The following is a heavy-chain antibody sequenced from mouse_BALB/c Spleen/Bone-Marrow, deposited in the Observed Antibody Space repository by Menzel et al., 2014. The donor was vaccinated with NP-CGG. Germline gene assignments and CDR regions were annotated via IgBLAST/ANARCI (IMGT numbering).Heavy chain of an antibody. CDR2: ISTYYGDA. J-gene: IGHJ3*01. V-gene: IGHV1S137*01. D-gene: IGHD2-1*01. Sequence: QVQLQQSGAELVRPGVSVKISCKGSGYTFTDYAMPWVKQSPAKSLEWLGVISTYYGDASYNQKFKGKATMTVDKSSSTAYMELARLTSEDSAIYYCAREGGNFPWFAYWGQGTLVTVSA. CDR3: AREGGNFPWFAY. CDR1: GYTFTDYA.